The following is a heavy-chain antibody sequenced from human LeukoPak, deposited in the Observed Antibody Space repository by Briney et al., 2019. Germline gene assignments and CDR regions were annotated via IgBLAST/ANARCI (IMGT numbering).Heavy chain of an antibody. CDR1: GYTFTGYY. D-gene: IGHD2-15*01. Sequence: ASVKVSCKASGYTFTGYYMDGVRQAPGQGLEGMGWINPNSGGTNYAQKFQGWVTMTRDTSISTAYMELSRLRSDDTAVYYCARSEFCSGGSCPFDYWGQGTLVTVSS. CDR3: ARSEFCSGGSCPFDY. CDR2: INPNSGGT. V-gene: IGHV1-2*04. J-gene: IGHJ4*02.